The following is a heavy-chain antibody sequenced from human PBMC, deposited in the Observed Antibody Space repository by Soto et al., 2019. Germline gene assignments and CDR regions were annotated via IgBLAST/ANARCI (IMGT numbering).Heavy chain of an antibody. J-gene: IGHJ4*02. V-gene: IGHV1-24*01. Sequence: QVQLVQSGAEVKKPGASVKVSCKVSGYTLTELSMHWVRQAPGKGLEWMGGFDPEDGETIYAQKFQGRVTMTEDTPTDTAYMKLSSLRTADTAVYYCATGTLLRGKFDYWGQGTLVTVSS. D-gene: IGHD3-16*01. CDR1: GYTLTELS. CDR2: FDPEDGET. CDR3: ATGTLLRGKFDY.